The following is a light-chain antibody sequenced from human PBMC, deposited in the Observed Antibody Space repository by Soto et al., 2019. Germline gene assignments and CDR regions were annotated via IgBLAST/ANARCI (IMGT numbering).Light chain of an antibody. CDR3: QQFNIEST. CDR2: DAS. CDR1: QGISSA. Sequence: AIRLTQSPSSLSASVGDRVTITCRASQGISSALAWYQQKPGKAPKLLIYDASSLESGVPSRFSGSGSGTDFTLTISSLQPEDFATYYCQQFNIESTFGQGTKLEIK. V-gene: IGKV1-13*02. J-gene: IGKJ2*01.